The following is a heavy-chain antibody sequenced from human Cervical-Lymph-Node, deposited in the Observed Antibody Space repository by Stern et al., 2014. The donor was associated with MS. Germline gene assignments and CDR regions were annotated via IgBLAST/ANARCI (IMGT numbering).Heavy chain of an antibody. V-gene: IGHV4-59*01. Sequence: VQLQESGPGLVKLSETLSLTCPVSGASISSYYWNWIRQPPGKGLEWIGYIYYAGTTNYNPSLKGRVAISLDTSKNQFSLILRSVSAADTAVYYCARKSLSMDHYFDSWGQGTLVTVSS. J-gene: IGHJ4*02. CDR3: ARKSLSMDHYFDS. D-gene: IGHD2-2*03. CDR2: IYYAGTT. CDR1: GASISSYY.